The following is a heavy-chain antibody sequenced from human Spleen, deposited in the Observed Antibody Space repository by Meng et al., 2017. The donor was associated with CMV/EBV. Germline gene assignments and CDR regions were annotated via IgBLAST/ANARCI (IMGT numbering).Heavy chain of an antibody. Sequence: GESLKISCAASGFTFSSYAMSWVRQAPGKWLEWVSAISGSGGSTYYADSVKGRFTISRDNSKNTLYLQMNSLRAEDTAVYYCAKMSMFDTPLAYCGGDCYSGIDYWGQGTLVTVSS. J-gene: IGHJ4*02. CDR2: ISGSGGST. D-gene: IGHD2-21*01. V-gene: IGHV3-23*01. CDR1: GFTFSSYA. CDR3: AKMSMFDTPLAYCGGDCYSGIDY.